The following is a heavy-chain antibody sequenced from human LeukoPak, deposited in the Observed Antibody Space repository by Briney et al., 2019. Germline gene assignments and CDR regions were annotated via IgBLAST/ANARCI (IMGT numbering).Heavy chain of an antibody. J-gene: IGHJ4*02. V-gene: IGHV3-48*04. CDR3: AKDQLGYYDFWSGSPFDY. D-gene: IGHD3-3*01. CDR2: ISRSDSSS. CDR1: GFTFSAYN. Sequence: GSLGLSCVASGFTFSAYNMNWVRQAPGAGLEWLSYISRSDSSSKYAESVKGRFTTSRDNAKNSVFLEMKSLRAEDTAVYYCAKDQLGYYDFWSGSPFDYWGQGTLVTVSS.